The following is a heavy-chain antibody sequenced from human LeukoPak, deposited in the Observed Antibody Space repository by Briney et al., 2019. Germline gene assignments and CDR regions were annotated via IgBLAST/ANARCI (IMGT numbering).Heavy chain of an antibody. J-gene: IGHJ3*02. D-gene: IGHD1-1*01. CDR1: RFTFSTYT. Sequence: GGSLRLSCAASRFTFSTYTMNWVRQAPGKGLEWVSSISSSSTYIYYADSVKGRFTISRDNAKNSLFLQMNSLRAEDTAVYYCASGLEPGDDAFDIWGQGTMVIVSS. CDR3: ASGLEPGDDAFDI. V-gene: IGHV3-21*01. CDR2: ISSSSTYI.